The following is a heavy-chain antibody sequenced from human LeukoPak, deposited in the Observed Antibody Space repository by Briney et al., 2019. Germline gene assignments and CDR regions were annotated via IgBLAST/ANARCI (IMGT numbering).Heavy chain of an antibody. J-gene: IGHJ4*02. V-gene: IGHV4-39*01. CDR3: ARQKTGTTRNGVVPAPYFDY. D-gene: IGHD2-2*01. CDR2: MHYSGNT. Sequence: GSLRLSCAASGFTFSSHSMNWVRQPPGKGLEWIGSMHYSGNTYYNPSRKSRVTISVDTSKNQFSLKLRSVTAADTAVYYCARQKTGTTRNGVVPAPYFDYWGQGTLVTVSS. CDR1: GFTFSSHSMN.